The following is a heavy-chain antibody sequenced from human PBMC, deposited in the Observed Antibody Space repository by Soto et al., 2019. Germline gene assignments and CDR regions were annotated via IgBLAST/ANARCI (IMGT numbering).Heavy chain of an antibody. CDR1: GGSISSGDYY. D-gene: IGHD2-2*01. CDR3: ARLVVPAPSYWFGMDV. CDR2: IYYSGST. J-gene: IGHJ6*02. Sequence: SETLSLTCTVSGGSISSGDYYWSWIRQPPGKGLEWIGYIYYSGSTYYNPSLKSRVTISVDTSKNQFSLKLSSVTAADTAVYYCARLVVPAPSYWFGMDVWGQGTTVTVSS. V-gene: IGHV4-30-4*01.